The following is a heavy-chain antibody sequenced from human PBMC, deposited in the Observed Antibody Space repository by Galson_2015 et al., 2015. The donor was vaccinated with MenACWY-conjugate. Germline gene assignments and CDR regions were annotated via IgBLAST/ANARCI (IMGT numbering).Heavy chain of an antibody. D-gene: IGHD3-10*01. Sequence: QSGAEVKKPGASVKVSCKASGYTFTSYGVSWGRQAPGQGLEWMGWISAYNGNTNYAQKLQGRVTMTTDTSTSTAYMELRSLRSADTAVYYCARVEENYYGSGSYSPGDYWGQGTLVTVSS. J-gene: IGHJ4*02. CDR3: ARVEENYYGSGSYSPGDY. CDR1: GYTFTSYG. V-gene: IGHV1-18*04. CDR2: ISAYNGNT.